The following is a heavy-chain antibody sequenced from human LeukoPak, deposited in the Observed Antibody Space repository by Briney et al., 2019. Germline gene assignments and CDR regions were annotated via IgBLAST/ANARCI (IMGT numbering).Heavy chain of an antibody. D-gene: IGHD5-24*01. V-gene: IGHV4-59*08. Sequence: SETLSLTCTVSGGSIGSYYWSWIRQPPGKGLERIGYIYYSGSTNYNPSLKSRVTISVDTSKNQFPLKLSSVTAADTAVYYCARQDGYNLDYWGQGTLVTVSS. J-gene: IGHJ4*02. CDR3: ARQDGYNLDY. CDR1: GGSIGSYY. CDR2: IYYSGST.